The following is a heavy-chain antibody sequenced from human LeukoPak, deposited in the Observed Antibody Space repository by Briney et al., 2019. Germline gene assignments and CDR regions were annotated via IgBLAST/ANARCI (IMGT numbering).Heavy chain of an antibody. J-gene: IGHJ3*02. CDR3: ARDATIMFGGVIVIGAFDI. D-gene: IGHD3-16*02. CDR1: GFTFNDYG. CDR2: INWNGGST. V-gene: IGHV3-20*04. Sequence: GGSLRLSCAASGFTFNDYGMSWVRQAPRKGLEWVSGINWNGGSTGYADSVKGRFTISRDNAKNSLYLQMNSLRAEDSAVYYCARDATIMFGGVIVIGAFDIWGQGTMVTVSS.